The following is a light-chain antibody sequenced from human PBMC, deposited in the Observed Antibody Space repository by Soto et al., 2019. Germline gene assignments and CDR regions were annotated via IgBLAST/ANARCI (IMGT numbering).Light chain of an antibody. CDR3: QHSGNSRCT. CDR2: GAS. CDR1: QSVNSRY. J-gene: IGKJ1*01. Sequence: EIVLTQSPGTLSLSPGERATISCRASQSVNSRYLAWYQQKPGQGPRLLISGASTRATGIPDRFSGSGSGTDFTLTISRLEPEDFAVYYCQHSGNSRCTFGQGTKVEIK. V-gene: IGKV3-20*01.